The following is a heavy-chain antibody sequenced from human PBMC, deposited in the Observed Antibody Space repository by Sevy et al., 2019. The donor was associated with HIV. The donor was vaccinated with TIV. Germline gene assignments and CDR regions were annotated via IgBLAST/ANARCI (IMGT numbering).Heavy chain of an antibody. J-gene: IGHJ6*02. Sequence: SETLSLTCTVSGASISSYYWSWIRQPPGKGLEWVGYICYNGRTNYNPSLKSRLTISVDTSKNQFSLKLISVTAADTAVYYCARSLADYYYGMDVWGQGTTVTVSS. CDR3: ARSLADYYYGMDV. V-gene: IGHV4-59*01. CDR1: GASISSYY. CDR2: ICYNGRT.